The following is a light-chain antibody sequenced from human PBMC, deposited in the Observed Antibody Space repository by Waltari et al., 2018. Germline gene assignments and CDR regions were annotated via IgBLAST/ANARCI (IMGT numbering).Light chain of an antibody. CDR3: SSYSSTTTLWI. Sequence: QSALTQPASVSGSPGQPITIPCTGTSTDVGSYDYASWYQQHPGKAPKLIIYDVSNRPSGVSDRFSGSKSGTTASLTISGLQAEDEADYYCSSYSSTTTLWIFGGGTKLTVL. V-gene: IGLV2-14*03. CDR2: DVS. CDR1: STDVGSYDY. J-gene: IGLJ2*01.